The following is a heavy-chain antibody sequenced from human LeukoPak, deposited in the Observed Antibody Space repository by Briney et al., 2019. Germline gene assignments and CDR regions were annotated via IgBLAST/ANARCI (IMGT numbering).Heavy chain of an antibody. Sequence: SETLSLTCAVYGGSYSGYYWSWIRQPPGKGLEWIGEINHSGSTNHNPSLKSRVTISVDTSKNQFSLKLSSVTAADTAVYYCATSYSSGWYAGYYYYMDVWGKGTTVTVS. CDR1: GGSYSGYY. CDR2: INHSGST. V-gene: IGHV4-34*01. J-gene: IGHJ6*03. D-gene: IGHD6-19*01. CDR3: ATSYSSGWYAGYYYYMDV.